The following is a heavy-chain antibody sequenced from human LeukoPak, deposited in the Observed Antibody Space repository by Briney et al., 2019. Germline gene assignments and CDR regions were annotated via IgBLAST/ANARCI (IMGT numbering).Heavy chain of an antibody. CDR1: GFTFSSYE. D-gene: IGHD3-3*01. CDR3: ARSGVIIPTYFDY. CDR2: ISSSSSYI. Sequence: GGSLRLSCAASGFTFSSYEMNWVRQAPGKGLEWVSSISSSSSYIHYTDSVKGRFTISRDNANKCLYLQMNSLRAEDTALYYCARSGVIIPTYFDYWGQGNMVTVSS. V-gene: IGHV3-21*04. J-gene: IGHJ4*02.